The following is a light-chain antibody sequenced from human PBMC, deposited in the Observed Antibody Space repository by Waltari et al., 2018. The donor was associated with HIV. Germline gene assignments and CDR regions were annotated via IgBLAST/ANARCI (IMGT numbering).Light chain of an antibody. V-gene: IGLV1-40*01. Sequence: QSVLTQPPSVSGAPGQRLTISCTGTSSNIRADYHVPWYQPLPGTAPKLLIYGNSNRPSGVPDRFSGSKYGTSASLAITGLQAEDEADYYYQSYDSRLRGSVFGGGTKLTVL. CDR2: GNS. J-gene: IGLJ3*02. CDR3: QSYDSRLRGSV. CDR1: SSNIRADYH.